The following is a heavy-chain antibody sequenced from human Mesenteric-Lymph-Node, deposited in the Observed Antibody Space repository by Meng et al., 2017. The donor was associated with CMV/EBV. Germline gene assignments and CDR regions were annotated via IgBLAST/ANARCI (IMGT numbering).Heavy chain of an antibody. D-gene: IGHD3-3*01. J-gene: IGHJ6*02. CDR1: GFTFSRYW. V-gene: IGHV3-7*01. CDR2: IKQDGSEK. Sequence: GESLKISCVASGFTFSRYWMSWVRQAPGKGLEWVANIKQDGSEKYYVDAVKGRFTISRDNAKNSLYLQMNSLRTGDTAVYYCARSHYDFWSGSLYGMDVWGQGTTVTVSS. CDR3: ARSHYDFWSGSLYGMDV.